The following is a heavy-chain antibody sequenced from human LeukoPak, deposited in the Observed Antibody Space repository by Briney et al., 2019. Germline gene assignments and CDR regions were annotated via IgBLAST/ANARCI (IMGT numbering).Heavy chain of an antibody. V-gene: IGHV4-4*07. CDR1: GGSISSYY. CDR2: IYTSGSP. CDR3: AREGYSSGWYWFDP. J-gene: IGHJ5*02. Sequence: SETLSLTCTVSGGSISSYYWGWIRRPAGEGLEWIGRIYTSGSPNYNPSLKSRVTMSVDTSKNQFSLKLSSVTAADTAVYYCAREGYSSGWYWFDPWGQGTLVTVSS. D-gene: IGHD6-19*01.